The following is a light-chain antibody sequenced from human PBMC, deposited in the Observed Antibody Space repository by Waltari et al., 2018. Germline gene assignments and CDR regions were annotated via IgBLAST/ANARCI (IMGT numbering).Light chain of an antibody. J-gene: IGLJ2*01. V-gene: IGLV1-51*01. Sequence: QSVLTQPPSVSAAPGQKVTLSCPGSNFNLGNNDLPWYQQVPGTAPKLLIYDDNQVPSGIPDRFSGSKSGTSATLGITGLQTGDEATYYCATWDSRLSIVVFGGGTKLTVL. CDR3: ATWDSRLSIVV. CDR1: NFNLGNND. CDR2: DDN.